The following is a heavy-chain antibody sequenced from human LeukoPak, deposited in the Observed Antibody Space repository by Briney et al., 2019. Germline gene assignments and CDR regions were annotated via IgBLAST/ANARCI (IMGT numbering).Heavy chain of an antibody. CDR2: ISYSSTYI. CDR1: GFTFSTYS. V-gene: IGHV3-21*01. Sequence: GRSLRLSCAASGFTFSTYSMNWVRQAPGKGLEWGSSISYSSTYIYYADSVKGRFTISRDNAKNSLYLQMNSLGAEDTAVYYCARDRVVYGDSPNFDYWGQGTLVTVSS. J-gene: IGHJ4*02. CDR3: ARDRVVYGDSPNFDY. D-gene: IGHD4-17*01.